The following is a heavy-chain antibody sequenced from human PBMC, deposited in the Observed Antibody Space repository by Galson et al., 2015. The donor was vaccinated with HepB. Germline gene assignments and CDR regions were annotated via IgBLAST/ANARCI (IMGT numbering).Heavy chain of an antibody. D-gene: IGHD3-10*01. CDR3: ARLRTLWFGQNAFDI. CDR1: GGSISSYY. Sequence: LSLTCTVSGGSISSYYWSWIRQPPGKGLEWIGYIYYSGSTNYNPSLKSRVTISVDTSKNQFSLKLSSVTAADTAVYYCARLRTLWFGQNAFDIWGQGTMVTVSS. CDR2: IYYSGST. V-gene: IGHV4-59*08. J-gene: IGHJ3*02.